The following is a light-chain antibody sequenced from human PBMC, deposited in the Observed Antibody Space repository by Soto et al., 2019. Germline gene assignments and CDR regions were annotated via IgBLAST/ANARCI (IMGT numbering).Light chain of an antibody. CDR2: AAS. CDR3: LMYNSAPFS. J-gene: IGKJ3*01. CDR1: PVTSDY. Sequence: DMQMTHSPSSLSPSVRDRVTITCRATPVTSDYLAWYQQKVSKVTKLLIYAASTLQSGVPSRFSGSGSGTAFTLTISRLQPEDVATYYCLMYNSAPFSFGAGTKVDSK. V-gene: IGKV1-27*01.